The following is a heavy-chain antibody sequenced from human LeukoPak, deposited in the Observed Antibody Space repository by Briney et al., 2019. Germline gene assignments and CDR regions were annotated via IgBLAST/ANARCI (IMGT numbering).Heavy chain of an antibody. CDR1: GYSISSGYY. Sequence: PSETLSLTCTVSGYSISSGYYWGWIRQPPGKGLGWIGSIYHSGSTYYNPSLKSRVTISVDTSKNQFSLKLSSVTAADTAVYYCARGGYDILTGWVDYWGQGTLVTVSS. D-gene: IGHD3-9*01. V-gene: IGHV4-38-2*02. CDR3: ARGGYDILTGWVDY. CDR2: IYHSGST. J-gene: IGHJ4*02.